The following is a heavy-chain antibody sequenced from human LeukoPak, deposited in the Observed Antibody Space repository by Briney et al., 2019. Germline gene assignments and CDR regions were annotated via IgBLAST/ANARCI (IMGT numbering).Heavy chain of an antibody. CDR1: GGSISSYY. CDR2: IYTSGST. CDR3: ARDCRGSDYSNYGWDYMDV. Sequence: PSETLSLTCTVSGGSISSYYWSWIRQPAGKGLEWIGRIYTSGSTNYNPSLKSRVTMSVDTSKNQFSLKLSSVTAADTAVYYCARDCRGSDYSNYGWDYMDVWGKGTTVTVSS. V-gene: IGHV4-4*07. J-gene: IGHJ6*03. D-gene: IGHD4-11*01.